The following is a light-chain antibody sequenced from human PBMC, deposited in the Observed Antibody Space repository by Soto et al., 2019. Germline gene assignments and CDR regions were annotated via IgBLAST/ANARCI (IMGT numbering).Light chain of an antibody. CDR1: SSDIGAYNL. CDR3: TSWTTSTTMI. J-gene: IGLJ2*01. CDR2: DVN. Sequence: QSALTQPASVSGSPGQSITISCTGTSSDIGAYNLVSWYQQHPGKAPKLMLYDVNIRPSGVSNRFSGSKSGNTASLTISGLQAEDEADYYCTSWTTSTTMIXGGGTKVTVL. V-gene: IGLV2-14*03.